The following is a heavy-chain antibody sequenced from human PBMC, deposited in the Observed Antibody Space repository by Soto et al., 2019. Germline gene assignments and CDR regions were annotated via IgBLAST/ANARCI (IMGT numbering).Heavy chain of an antibody. CDR3: ARVKGGNSGYDEFPWFDP. J-gene: IGHJ5*02. V-gene: IGHV3-21*01. CDR2: ISSSSSYI. Sequence: GKGLEWVSSISSSSSYIYYADSVKGRFTISRDNAKNSLYLQMNSLRAEDTAVYYCARVKGGNSGYDEFPWFDPWGQATLVTVYS. D-gene: IGHD5-12*01.